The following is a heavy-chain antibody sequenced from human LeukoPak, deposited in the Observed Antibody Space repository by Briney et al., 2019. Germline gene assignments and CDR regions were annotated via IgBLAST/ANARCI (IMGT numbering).Heavy chain of an antibody. V-gene: IGHV3-74*01. CDR3: ARESTRYFDWLSQYYFDY. J-gene: IGHJ4*02. CDR2: VYNDGSTT. CDR1: GFTFSSHW. Sequence: SGGSLRLSCAASGFTFSSHWMHWVRQAPGEGLVWVSRVYNDGSTTNYADSVKGRFTISRDNAKNSLYLQMNSLRAEDTAVYYCARESTRYFDWLSQYYFDYWGQGTLVTVSS. D-gene: IGHD3-9*01.